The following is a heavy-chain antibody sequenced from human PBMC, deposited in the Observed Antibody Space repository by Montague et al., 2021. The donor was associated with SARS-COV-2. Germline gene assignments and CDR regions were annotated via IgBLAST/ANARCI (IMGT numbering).Heavy chain of an antibody. Sequence: TLSLTRTVSGASISTGIYYWSWIRQPAGKGLEWIGRIRTTGHTDYNSSLESRVFMSVDTSTNQFSLSLTSVTAADTAVYFCARFGSGTLEFDLWGQATLVTVSS. D-gene: IGHD1-26*01. CDR1: GASISTGIYY. V-gene: IGHV4-61*02. J-gene: IGHJ4*02. CDR2: IRTTGHT. CDR3: ARFGSGTLEFDL.